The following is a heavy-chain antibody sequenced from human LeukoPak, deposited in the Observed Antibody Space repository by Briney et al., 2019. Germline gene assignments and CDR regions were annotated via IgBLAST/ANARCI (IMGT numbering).Heavy chain of an antibody. CDR2: IRYDGSNK. CDR1: GFTFSSYG. D-gene: IGHD6-13*01. CDR3: AKDPGSSRSPKLDY. Sequence: PGGSLRLSCAASGFTFSSYGMHWVRQAPGKGLEWVAFIRYDGSNKYYADSVKGRFTISGDNSKNTLYLQMNSLRAEDTAVYYCAKDPGSSRSPKLDYWGQVTLVTVSS. J-gene: IGHJ4*02. V-gene: IGHV3-30*02.